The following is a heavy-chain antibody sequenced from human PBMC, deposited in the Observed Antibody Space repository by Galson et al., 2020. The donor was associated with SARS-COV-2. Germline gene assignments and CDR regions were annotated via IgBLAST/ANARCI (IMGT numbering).Heavy chain of an antibody. D-gene: IGHD3-10*01. CDR1: GFTFSSYG. J-gene: IGHJ4*02. Sequence: GGSLRLSCAASGFTFSSYGMHWVRQAPGKGLEWVAVIWYDGSNKYYADSVKGRFTISRDNSKNTLYLQMNSLRAEDTAVYYCAKDTVPRYYGWESSYYFDYWGQGTLVTVSS. CDR3: AKDTVPRYYGWESSYYFDY. CDR2: IWYDGSNK. V-gene: IGHV3-33*06.